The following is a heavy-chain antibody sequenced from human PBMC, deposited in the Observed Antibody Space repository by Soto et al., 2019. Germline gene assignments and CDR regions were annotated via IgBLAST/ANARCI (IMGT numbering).Heavy chain of an antibody. CDR1: GFTFSIYA. D-gene: IGHD6-13*01. CDR2: ISGSGGST. J-gene: IGHJ4*02. CDR3: AKATRGGAATLIRDY. V-gene: IGHV3-23*01. Sequence: EVQLLESGGGLVQPGGSLRLSCAAAGFTFSIYAMSWVRQAPGKGLEWVSAISGSGGSTYYADSVKGRFTISRDNSKNTLDLQMNSLRADDTAVYYCAKATRGGAATLIRDYWSQGTLVTVSS.